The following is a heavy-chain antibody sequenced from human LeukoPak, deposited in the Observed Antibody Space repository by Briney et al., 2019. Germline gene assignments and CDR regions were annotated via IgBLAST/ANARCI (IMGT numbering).Heavy chain of an antibody. CDR1: GGXFSGYY. V-gene: IGHV4-34*01. CDR2: INHSGST. CDR3: ATEPGYCSGGRCYGGWFDP. Sequence: PSETLSLTCAVYGGXFSGYYCSWIRQAPGKGLEWIGEINHSGSTNYNPSLESRVTISVDTSKNQFSLKLSSVTAADTAVYYCATEPGYCSGGRCYGGWFDPWGQGTLVTVSS. D-gene: IGHD2-15*01. J-gene: IGHJ5*02.